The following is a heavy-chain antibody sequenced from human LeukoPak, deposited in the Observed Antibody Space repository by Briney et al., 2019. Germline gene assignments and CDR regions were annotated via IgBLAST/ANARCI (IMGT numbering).Heavy chain of an antibody. CDR2: IYYNGST. CDR3: ARTGYCSSASCSVVKQWLVRVYFDY. D-gene: IGHD2-2*01. V-gene: IGHV4-39*01. J-gene: IGHJ4*02. Sequence: SETLSLTCTVSGGSLSSYSYYWGWLRQPPGNGLEWIGSIYYNGSTYNNPSLKSRVTMSVDTSKNQFSLVLNSVTAADTAVYYCARTGYCSSASCSVVKQWLVRVYFDYWGQGTLVTVSS. CDR1: GGSLSSYSYY.